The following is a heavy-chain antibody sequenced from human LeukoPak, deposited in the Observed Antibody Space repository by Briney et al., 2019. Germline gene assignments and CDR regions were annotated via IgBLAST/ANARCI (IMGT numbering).Heavy chain of an antibody. J-gene: IGHJ6*02. D-gene: IGHD4-17*01. CDR3: AKHDYGDYWFYYYYGMDV. CDR2: ISWNSGSI. V-gene: IGHV3-9*01. CDR1: GFTFDDYA. Sequence: GGSLRLSCAASGFTFDDYAMHWVRQAPGKGLEWVSGISWNSGSIGYADSVKGRFTIPRDNAKNSLYLQMNSLRAEDTAVYYCAKHDYGDYWFYYYYGMDVWGQGTTVTVSS.